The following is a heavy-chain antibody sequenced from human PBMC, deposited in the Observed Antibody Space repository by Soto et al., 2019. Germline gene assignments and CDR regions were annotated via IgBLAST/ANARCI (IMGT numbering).Heavy chain of an antibody. CDR2: IYTSGST. Sequence: QVQLQESGPGLVKPSETLSLTCTVSGGSISSYYWSWIRQPAGKGLEWIGRIYTSGSTNYNPSLKSRVTMSVDTSKNQFSLKLSSVIAADTAVYCCAIGSAVAGRRDYFDYWGQGTLVTVSS. CDR1: GGSISSYY. V-gene: IGHV4-4*07. CDR3: AIGSAVAGRRDYFDY. J-gene: IGHJ4*02. D-gene: IGHD6-19*01.